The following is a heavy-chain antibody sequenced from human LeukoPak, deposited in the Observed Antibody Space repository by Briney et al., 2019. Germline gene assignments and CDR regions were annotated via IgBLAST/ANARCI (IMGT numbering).Heavy chain of an antibody. CDR2: IIPIFGTA. CDR1: GGTFSSYA. J-gene: IGHJ4*02. Sequence: ASVKVSCKASGGTFSSYAIRWVRQAPGQGLEWMGGIIPIFGTANYAQKFQGRVTITTDESTSTAYMELSSLRSEDTAVYYCATYGVGPRDLDYWGQGTLVTVSS. V-gene: IGHV1-69*05. D-gene: IGHD1-26*01. CDR3: ATYGVGPRDLDY.